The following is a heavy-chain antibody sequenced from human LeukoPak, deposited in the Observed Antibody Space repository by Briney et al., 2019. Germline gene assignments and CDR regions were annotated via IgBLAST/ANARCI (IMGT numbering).Heavy chain of an antibody. J-gene: IGHJ4*02. V-gene: IGHV3-7*03. D-gene: IGHD5-24*01. Sequence: GGSLRLSCAASGFMFSSNWMSWVRLAPGKGPEWVANIKEDGTETYYVDSVKGRFTISRDNAKNSLYLQTNSLRVEDTAVYYCAKEGRSLQTYWGQGTLVTVSS. CDR3: AKEGRSLQTY. CDR1: GFMFSSNW. CDR2: IKEDGTET.